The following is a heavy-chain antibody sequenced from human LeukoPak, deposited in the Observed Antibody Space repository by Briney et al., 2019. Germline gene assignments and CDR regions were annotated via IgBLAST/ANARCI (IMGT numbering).Heavy chain of an antibody. Sequence: SETLSLTCSVSDDSITMYYWTWIRQPPGKGLEWIGYVDHTGSTNFNPSLNGRVSISRDTTKNLFPLRLRSVTAADTAVYFCARGRVSSSTWYSTYYYYFYMDVWGQRDHGHRLL. V-gene: IGHV4-59*01. CDR1: DDSITMYY. CDR3: ARGRVSSSTWYSTYYYYFYMDV. D-gene: IGHD1-1*01. CDR2: VDHTGST. J-gene: IGHJ6*03.